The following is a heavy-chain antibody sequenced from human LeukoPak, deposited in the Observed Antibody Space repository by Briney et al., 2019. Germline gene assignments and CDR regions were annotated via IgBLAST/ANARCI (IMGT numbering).Heavy chain of an antibody. CDR3: AKDYYGSGSYPDY. CDR1: GVTFSSYG. CDR2: ISYDGSYK. D-gene: IGHD3-10*01. V-gene: IGHV3-30*18. Sequence: GRSLRLSCAASGVTFSSYGMHWVRLAPGKGLEWVAVISYDGSYKYYAESVKGRFTISRDNSKNTLYLQMNSLRGEDTAVYYCAKDYYGSGSYPDYWGQGTLVTVSS. J-gene: IGHJ4*02.